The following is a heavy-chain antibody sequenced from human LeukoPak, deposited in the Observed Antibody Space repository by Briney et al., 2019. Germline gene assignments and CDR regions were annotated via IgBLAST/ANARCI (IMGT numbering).Heavy chain of an antibody. J-gene: IGHJ5*02. D-gene: IGHD3-3*01. CDR1: GYTFTSYG. CDR2: ISAYNGNT. Sequence: ASVKVSCKASGYTFTSYGISWVRQAPGQGLEWMGWISAYNGNTNYAQKSQGRVTMTRNTSISTAYMGLSSLRSEDTAVYYCARGADYDQTNWFDPWGQGTLVTVSS. CDR3: ARGADYDQTNWFDP. V-gene: IGHV1-18*01.